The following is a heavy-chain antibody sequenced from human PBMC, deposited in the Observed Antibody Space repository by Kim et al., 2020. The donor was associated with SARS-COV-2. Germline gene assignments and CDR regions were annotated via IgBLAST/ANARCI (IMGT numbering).Heavy chain of an antibody. D-gene: IGHD6-13*01. CDR3: AKIGGATWYSSSWYHFGYYGMDV. CDR1: GFTFDDYA. Sequence: GGSLRLSCAASGFTFDDYAMHWVRQAPGKGLEWVSLISGDGGSTYYADSVKGRFTISRDNSKNSLYLQMNSLRTEDTALYYCAKIGGATWYSSSWYHFGYYGMDVWGQGTPVTVSS. CDR2: ISGDGGST. V-gene: IGHV3-43*02. J-gene: IGHJ6*02.